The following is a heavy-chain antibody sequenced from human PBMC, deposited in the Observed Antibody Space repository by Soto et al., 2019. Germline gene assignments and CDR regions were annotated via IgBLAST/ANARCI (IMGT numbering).Heavy chain of an antibody. J-gene: IGHJ6*02. CDR1: GFTFSTYA. CDR2: ISISGTYT. Sequence: GGSLRLSCAASGFTFSTYAMTWVRQAPGKGLEWVSGISISGTYTYYADSVKGRFTISRDNSKNTLYLQMHSLRAEDTAVYYCAKGQSDSGSYYTPLSDGMDVWGQGTTVTVSS. V-gene: IGHV3-23*01. D-gene: IGHD1-26*01. CDR3: AKGQSDSGSYYTPLSDGMDV.